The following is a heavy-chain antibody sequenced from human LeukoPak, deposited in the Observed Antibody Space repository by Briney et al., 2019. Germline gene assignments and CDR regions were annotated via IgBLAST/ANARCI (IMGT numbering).Heavy chain of an antibody. CDR1: GGSFSGYY. CDR3: ARGRNWNYESHFDY. D-gene: IGHD1-7*01. Sequence: PSETLSLTCAVYGGSFSGYYWSWIRQPPGKGLEWIGEINHSGSTNYNPSLKSRVTISVDTSKNQFSLKLSSVTAADTAVYYCARGRNWNYESHFDYWGQGTLVTVSS. J-gene: IGHJ4*02. CDR2: INHSGST. V-gene: IGHV4-34*01.